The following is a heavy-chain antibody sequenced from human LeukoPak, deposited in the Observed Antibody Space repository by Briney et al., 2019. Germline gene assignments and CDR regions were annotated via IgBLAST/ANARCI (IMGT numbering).Heavy chain of an antibody. J-gene: IGHJ4*02. Sequence: GGSLRLSCAASGFTFSSYSMNWVRQAPGKGLEWVSSISSSSSYIYYADSVKGRFTISRDNAKNSLYLQMNSLRAEDTAVYYCARHAATGHYDYWGQGTLVTVSS. CDR1: GFTFSSYS. D-gene: IGHD2-15*01. V-gene: IGHV3-21*01. CDR2: ISSSSSYI. CDR3: ARHAATGHYDY.